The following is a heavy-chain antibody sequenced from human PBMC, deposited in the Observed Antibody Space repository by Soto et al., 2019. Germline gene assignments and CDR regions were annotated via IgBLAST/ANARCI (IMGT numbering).Heavy chain of an antibody. CDR2: IWYDGNKK. D-gene: IGHD3-22*01. J-gene: IGHJ6*02. V-gene: IGHV3-33*01. CDR1: GFTFSSYG. Sequence: QVQLVESGGGVVQPGRSLRLSCAASGFTFSSYGMHWVRQAPGKGLEWVTFIWYDGNKKYYADSVKGRFTISRDNSKNTLYLQMNSLRAEDTAVYYCARKEGSDTSGYPTTNYYGMDVWGQGTTVTVSS. CDR3: ARKEGSDTSGYPTTNYYGMDV.